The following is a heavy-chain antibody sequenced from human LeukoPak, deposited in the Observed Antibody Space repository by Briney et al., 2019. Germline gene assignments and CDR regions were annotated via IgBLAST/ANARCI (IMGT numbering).Heavy chain of an antibody. D-gene: IGHD3-22*01. V-gene: IGHV3-30*18. Sequence: GGSLRLSCAASGFTFSSYGMHWVRQAPGKGLEWVAVISYDGSNKYYADSVKGRFTISRDNSKNTLYLQMNSLRAEDTAVYYCAKDSWHSSGYYYYYYYYMDVWGKGTTVTISS. CDR3: AKDSWHSSGYYYYYYYYMDV. CDR2: ISYDGSNK. CDR1: GFTFSSYG. J-gene: IGHJ6*03.